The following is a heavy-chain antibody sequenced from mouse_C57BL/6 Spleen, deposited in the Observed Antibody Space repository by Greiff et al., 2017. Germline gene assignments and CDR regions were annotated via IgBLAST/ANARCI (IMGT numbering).Heavy chain of an antibody. J-gene: IGHJ4*01. CDR2: FHPYNDDT. D-gene: IGHD2-4*01. CDR3: ARNYDDGVYYAMDY. V-gene: IGHV1-47*01. CDR1: GYTFTTYP. Sequence: VQLQESGAELVKPGASVKMSCKASGYTFTTYPIEWMKQNHGKSLEWIGNFHPYNDDTKYNEKFKGKATLTVEKSYSTVYLELSRLTSDDSAVYYCARNYDDGVYYAMDYWGQGTSVTVSS.